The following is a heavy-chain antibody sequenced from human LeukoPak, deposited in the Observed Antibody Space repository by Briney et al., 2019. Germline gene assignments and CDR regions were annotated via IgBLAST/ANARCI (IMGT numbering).Heavy chain of an antibody. D-gene: IGHD1-26*01. J-gene: IGHJ4*02. CDR3: ARAPYSGTYGDYFHY. V-gene: IGHV3-9*03. CDR1: GFTFEDYN. Sequence: GGSLRLSCAASGFTFEDYNMHWVRQAPGKGLEWVSGISWDTGSIGYADSVKGRFTISRDNAKNFLYLQMNSLRTEDMALYYCARAPYSGTYGDYFHYWGQGTLVTVSS. CDR2: ISWDTGSI.